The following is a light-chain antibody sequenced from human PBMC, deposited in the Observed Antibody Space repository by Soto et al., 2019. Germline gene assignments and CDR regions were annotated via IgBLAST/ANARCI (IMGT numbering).Light chain of an antibody. Sequence: DIVLTQTPLTASVTPGQPASFSCGSSESLLHSDGNTYLSWLHQRPGQPPRPLIYQISKQFSGVPDRFSGSGAGTNFTLKISRVEVEDVVTFFCMQSSHLRTFGQGTKVEI. J-gene: IGKJ1*01. CDR3: MQSSHLRT. V-gene: IGKV2-24*01. CDR2: QIS. CDR1: ESLLHSDGNTY.